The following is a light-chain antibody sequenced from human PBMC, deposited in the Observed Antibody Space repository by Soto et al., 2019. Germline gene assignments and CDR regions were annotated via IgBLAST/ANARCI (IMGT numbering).Light chain of an antibody. Sequence: EIVLTQSPATLSLSPGERATLSCRASQSVSSYLAWYQQKPGQAPRLLIYDASNRATGIPARFSGSVSGTDFTLTIGGLQPEDFSVYYCQQRSNWPPLTFGGGTKVDIK. J-gene: IGKJ4*01. CDR3: QQRSNWPPLT. V-gene: IGKV3-11*01. CDR2: DAS. CDR1: QSVSSY.